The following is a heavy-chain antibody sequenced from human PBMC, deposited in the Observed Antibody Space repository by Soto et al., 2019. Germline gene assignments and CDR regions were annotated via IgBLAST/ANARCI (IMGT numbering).Heavy chain of an antibody. CDR1: GFTFDDYA. D-gene: IGHD3-3*01. Sequence: GGSLRLSCAASGFTFDDYAMHWVRQAPGKGLEWVSGISWNSGSIDYADSVKGRFTISRDNAKNSLYLQMNSLRAEDTALYYCEKSLGYYDFGGGRGGGTGGMDVWGQGTTVTVSS. V-gene: IGHV3-9*01. CDR2: ISWNSGSI. J-gene: IGHJ6*02. CDR3: EKSLGYYDFGGGRGGGTGGMDV.